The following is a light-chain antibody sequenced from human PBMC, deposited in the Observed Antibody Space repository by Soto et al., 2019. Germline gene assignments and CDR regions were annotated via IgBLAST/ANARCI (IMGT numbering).Light chain of an antibody. V-gene: IGKV3-15*01. CDR2: GAS. Sequence: EIVMTQSPATLSVSPGERATLSCRASQGVGSDVAWYQQKPGQAPRLLIYGASTRATGIPARFSGSGSATEFTLTISSLQSEDFAVYYWQQYKNWPPYTFGQGTNLEIK. CDR3: QQYKNWPPYT. CDR1: QGVGSD. J-gene: IGKJ2*01.